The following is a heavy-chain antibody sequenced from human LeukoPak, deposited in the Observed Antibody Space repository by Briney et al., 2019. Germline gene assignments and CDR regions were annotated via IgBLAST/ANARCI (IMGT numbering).Heavy chain of an antibody. Sequence: ASVKVSCKASGYTFTSYYMHWVRQAPGQGLEWMGIINPSGGSTSYAQKFQGRVTMTRDMSTSTVYMELSSLRSEDTAVYYCARGPRGSGSRRFNWFDPWGQGTLVTVSS. CDR2: INPSGGST. J-gene: IGHJ5*02. CDR1: GYTFTSYY. V-gene: IGHV1-46*01. CDR3: ARGPRGSGSRRFNWFDP. D-gene: IGHD3-10*01.